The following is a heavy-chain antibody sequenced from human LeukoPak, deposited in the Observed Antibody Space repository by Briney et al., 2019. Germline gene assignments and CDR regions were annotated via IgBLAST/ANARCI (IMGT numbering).Heavy chain of an antibody. CDR2: ISYDGSNK. CDR3: ARDGAVAAGYFDY. D-gene: IGHD6-19*01. Sequence: GGSLRLSCAASGFDFSSNWMHWVRQAPGKGLEWVAVISYDGSNKYYADSVKGRFTISRDNSKNTLYLQMNSLRAEDTAVYYCARDGAVAAGYFDYWGQGTLVTVSS. V-gene: IGHV3-30-3*01. J-gene: IGHJ4*02. CDR1: GFDFSSNW.